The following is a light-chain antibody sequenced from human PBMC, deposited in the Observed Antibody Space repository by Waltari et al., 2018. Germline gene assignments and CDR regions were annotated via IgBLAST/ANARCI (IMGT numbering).Light chain of an antibody. CDR2: GAS. CDR1: QSVSISY. J-gene: IGKJ2*04. CDR3: QKYGNSLCS. Sequence: EIVLTQSPGTLSLSPGERATLSCRASQSVSISYLAWYQQKRGQAPRLLIYGASSRATGIPDRFSGSGSGKDFTLSISRLEPEDCAVYCCQKYGNSLCSFGQGTKLEIK. V-gene: IGKV3-20*01.